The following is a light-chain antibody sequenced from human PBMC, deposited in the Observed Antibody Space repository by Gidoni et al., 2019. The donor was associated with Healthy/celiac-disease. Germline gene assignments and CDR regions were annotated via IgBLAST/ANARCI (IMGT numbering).Light chain of an antibody. CDR2: KAS. CDR1: QSISSW. CDR3: QQYNSYSRT. J-gene: IGKJ1*01. Sequence: DIKMNQSPSTLSASVGDRVTITCRASQSISSWLAWYQQKPGKAPKLLLYKASSLESGVPSRFSGSGSGTEFTLTISSLQPDDFATYYCQQYNSYSRTFGQGTKVEIK. V-gene: IGKV1-5*03.